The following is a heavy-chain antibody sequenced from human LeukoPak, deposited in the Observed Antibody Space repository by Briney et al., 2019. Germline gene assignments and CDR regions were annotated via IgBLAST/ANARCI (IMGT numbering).Heavy chain of an antibody. J-gene: IGHJ4*02. CDR2: IRYDGSNK. CDR3: AKDVYYYDFWSGYSLDY. V-gene: IGHV3-30*02. CDR1: GFTFSSYG. Sequence: GGSLRLSCAASGFTFSSYGMHWVRQAPGKGLEWVAFIRYDGSNKYYADSVKGRFTISRDNFKNTLYLQMNSLRAEDTAVYYCAKDVYYYDFWSGYSLDYWGQGTLVTVSS. D-gene: IGHD3-3*01.